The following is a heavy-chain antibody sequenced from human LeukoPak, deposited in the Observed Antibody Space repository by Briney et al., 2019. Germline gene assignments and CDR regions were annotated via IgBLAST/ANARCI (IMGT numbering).Heavy chain of an antibody. V-gene: IGHV4-61*08. CDR1: GGSISSGGYY. J-gene: IGHJ4*02. Sequence: SQTLSLTCTVSGGSISSGGYYWSWIRQPPGKGLEWIGYIYYSGSTNYNPSLKSRVTISVDTSKNQFSLKLSSVTAADTAVYYCARGRYDYVWGSYRPFDYWGQGTLVTVSS. CDR3: ARGRYDYVWGSYRPFDY. CDR2: IYYSGST. D-gene: IGHD3-16*02.